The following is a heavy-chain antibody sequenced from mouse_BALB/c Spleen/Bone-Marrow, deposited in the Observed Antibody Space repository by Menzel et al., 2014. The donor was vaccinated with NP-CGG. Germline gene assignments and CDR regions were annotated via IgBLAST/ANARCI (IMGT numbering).Heavy chain of an antibody. CDR2: ISSGGSYT. J-gene: IGHJ3*01. CDR3: ARGGGAYYGNYWFAY. V-gene: IGHV5-6*02. D-gene: IGHD2-10*01. Sequence: DVKLVESGGDLVKPGGSLKLSCAASGFTFSSYGMSWVRQTPDKRLEWVATISSGGSYTYYPDSVKGRFTIPRDNAKNTLYLQMSSLKSEDTAMYYCARGGGAYYGNYWFAYWGQGTLVTVSA. CDR1: GFTFSSYG.